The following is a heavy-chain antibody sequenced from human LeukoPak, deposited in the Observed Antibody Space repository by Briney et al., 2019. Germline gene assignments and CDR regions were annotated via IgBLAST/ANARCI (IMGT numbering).Heavy chain of an antibody. CDR2: IYSSGNT. D-gene: IGHD4-23*01. V-gene: IGHV4-61*10. CDR1: GGSISSGSYF. Sequence: SETLSLTCTVSGGSISSGSYFWLWIRQPAGRGLEWIGRIYSSGNTNYNPSLKSRVTISVDTSKNQFSLKLSSVTAADTAVYYCARLGSGAGRWDFDYWGQGTLVTVSS. J-gene: IGHJ4*02. CDR3: ARLGSGAGRWDFDY.